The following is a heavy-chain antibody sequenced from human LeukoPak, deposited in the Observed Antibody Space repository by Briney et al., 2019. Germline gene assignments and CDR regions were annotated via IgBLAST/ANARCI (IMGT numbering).Heavy chain of an antibody. J-gene: IGHJ4*02. Sequence: SETLSLTCTVSGGSISSSSYYWGWIRQPPGKGLEWIGSIYYSGSTYYNPSLKSRVTISVDTSKNQFSLKLSSVTAADTAVYYCAREGDSSGSFYFDYWGQGTLVTVSS. V-gene: IGHV4-39*07. CDR1: GGSISSSSYY. CDR2: IYYSGST. CDR3: AREGDSSGSFYFDY. D-gene: IGHD3-22*01.